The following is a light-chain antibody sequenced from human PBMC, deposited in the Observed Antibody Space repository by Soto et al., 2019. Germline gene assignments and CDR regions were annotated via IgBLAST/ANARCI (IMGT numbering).Light chain of an antibody. V-gene: IGKV3-15*01. CDR2: GAS. CDR1: QSVSSN. Sequence: EIVMTQSPATLSVSPGERATLSCRASQSVSSNLAWYQQKPGQAPRLLIYGASTRATGLPARFSGSGSGTDFTLTISSLEPEDFAVYYCQQRSNWPPITFGQGSRLDI. J-gene: IGKJ5*01. CDR3: QQRSNWPPIT.